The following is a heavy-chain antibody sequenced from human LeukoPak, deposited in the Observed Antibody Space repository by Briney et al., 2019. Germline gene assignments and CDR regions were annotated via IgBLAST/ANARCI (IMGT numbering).Heavy chain of an antibody. D-gene: IGHD5-24*01. V-gene: IGHV3-30*02. Sequence: GSLRLSCAASGFTFSSYGMHWVRQAPGKGLEWVAFIRYDGSNKYYADSVKGRFTISRDNSKNTLYLQMNSLRAEDTAVYYCAKTPGWQSYFDYWGQGTLVTVSS. CDR1: GFTFSSYG. CDR3: AKTPGWQSYFDY. J-gene: IGHJ4*02. CDR2: IRYDGSNK.